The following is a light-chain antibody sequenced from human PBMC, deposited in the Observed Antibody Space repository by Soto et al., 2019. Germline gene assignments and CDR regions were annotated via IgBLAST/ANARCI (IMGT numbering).Light chain of an antibody. V-gene: IGKV3-15*01. J-gene: IGKJ1*01. CDR1: QSMGSN. CDR3: QQYHNWPRT. Sequence: EIVMTHSPASLSVSPGERATLSCRASQSMGSNLAWYQQKPGQAPRLLIYGASTRATGIPARFSGSGSGTEFTLTITSLQSEDFAVYYCQQYHNWPRTFGQGTKVDIK. CDR2: GAS.